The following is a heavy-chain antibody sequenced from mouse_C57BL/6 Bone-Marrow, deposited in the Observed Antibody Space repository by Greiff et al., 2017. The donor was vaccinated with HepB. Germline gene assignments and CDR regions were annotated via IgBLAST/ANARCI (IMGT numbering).Heavy chain of an antibody. CDR3: ARDASSYPFAY. Sequence: EVQLVESGGGLVQSGRSLRLSCATSGFTFSDFYMEWVRQAPGKGLEWIAASRNKANDYTTEYSASVKGRFIVSRDTSQSILYLQMNALRAEDTAIYYCARDASSYPFAYWGQGTLVTVSA. J-gene: IGHJ3*01. V-gene: IGHV7-1*01. D-gene: IGHD1-1*01. CDR2: SRNKANDYTT. CDR1: GFTFSDFY.